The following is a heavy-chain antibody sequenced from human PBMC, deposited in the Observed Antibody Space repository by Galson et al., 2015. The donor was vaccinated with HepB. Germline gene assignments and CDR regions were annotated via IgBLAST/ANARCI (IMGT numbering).Heavy chain of an antibody. V-gene: IGHV2-70*01. CDR1: GFSLNTRGMC. Sequence: PALVKPTQTLTLTCNFSGFSLNTRGMCVSWIRRPPGKALEWLALIDWDDDKYYSTSLKARLTISKDTSKNQVVLTMTNMDPVDTATYYCARQIAARRGFYYYYGMDVWGQGTTVTVSS. CDR2: IDWDDDK. D-gene: IGHD6-6*01. J-gene: IGHJ6*02. CDR3: ARQIAARRGFYYYYGMDV.